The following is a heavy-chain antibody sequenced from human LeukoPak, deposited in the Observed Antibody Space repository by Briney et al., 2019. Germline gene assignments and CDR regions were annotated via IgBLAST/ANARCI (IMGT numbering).Heavy chain of an antibody. CDR1: GGSISSNYY. CDR3: ARGADITMIVAYYYGMDV. J-gene: IGHJ6*02. V-gene: IGHV4-39*07. D-gene: IGHD3-22*01. CDR2: IYYSGIT. Sequence: PSETLSLTCTVSGGSISSNYYWGWIRQPPGKGLEWIGSIYYSGITYYNPSLKSRVTISVDTSKNQFSLKLSSETAADTAVYYCARGADITMIVAYYYGMDVWGQGTTVTVSS.